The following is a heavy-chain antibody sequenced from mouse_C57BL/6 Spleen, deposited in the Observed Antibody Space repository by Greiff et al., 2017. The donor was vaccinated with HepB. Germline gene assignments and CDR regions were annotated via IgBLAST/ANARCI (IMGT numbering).Heavy chain of an antibody. D-gene: IGHD2-2*01. Sequence: EVQLQQSGPELVKPGASVKIPCKASGYTFTDYNMDWVKQSHGKSLEWIGDINPNNGGTIYNQKFKGKATLTVDKSSSTAYMELRSLTSEDTAVYYCARLGMGLSRYFDVWGTGTTVTVSS. J-gene: IGHJ1*03. V-gene: IGHV1-18*01. CDR1: GYTFTDYN. CDR2: INPNNGGT. CDR3: ARLGMGLSRYFDV.